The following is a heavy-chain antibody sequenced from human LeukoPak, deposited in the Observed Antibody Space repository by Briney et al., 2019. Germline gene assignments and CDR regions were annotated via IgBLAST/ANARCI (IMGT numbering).Heavy chain of an antibody. Sequence: GGSLRLSCAASGFRFSSYAMSWVRQAPGKGLEWVSAISGSGVSTYYADSVKGRFTVSRDNSKNTLYLQMSSLRAEDTAVYYCSKPREQQLLRIAFDVWGQGTMVTVSS. CDR1: GFRFSSYA. J-gene: IGHJ3*01. CDR3: SKPREQQLLRIAFDV. D-gene: IGHD5/OR15-5a*01. V-gene: IGHV3-23*01. CDR2: ISGSGVST.